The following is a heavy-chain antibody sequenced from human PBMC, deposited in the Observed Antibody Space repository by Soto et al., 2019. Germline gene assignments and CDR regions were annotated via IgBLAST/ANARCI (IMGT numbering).Heavy chain of an antibody. V-gene: IGHV3-74*01. CDR1: GFTFGSYW. Sequence: EVQLVESGGGSVQPGGSLRLSCGTSGFTFGSYWLDWVRQAPGKGLVWVSRINGDGSITTYADSVKGRFTISRDHAANTLHLQMNDLRADDAGVYYCSRETLWCGESPQWGGQGTLVTFSP. CDR3: SRETLWCGESPQW. CDR2: INGDGSIT. D-gene: IGHD3-10*01. J-gene: IGHJ4*02.